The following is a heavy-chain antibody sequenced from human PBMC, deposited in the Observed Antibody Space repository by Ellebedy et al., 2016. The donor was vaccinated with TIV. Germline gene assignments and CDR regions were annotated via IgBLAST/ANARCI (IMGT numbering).Heavy chain of an antibody. CDR3: AGGSYTPYGMDV. V-gene: IGHV4-61*01. CDR1: GGSVSSGSPY. CDR2: RYYIGTT. Sequence: SETLSLTCKVSGGSVSSGSPYWNWIRQPPGTGLEWIGYRYYIGTTNYNPSLKSRVTISEDTSKNQFSLRLSSVTAADTAVYYCAGGSYTPYGMDVWGQGTTVTISS. J-gene: IGHJ6*02. D-gene: IGHD1-26*01.